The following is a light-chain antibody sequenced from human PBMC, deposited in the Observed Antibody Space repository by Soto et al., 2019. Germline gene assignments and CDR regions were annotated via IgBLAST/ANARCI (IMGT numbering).Light chain of an antibody. CDR1: QSVRSN. V-gene: IGKV3-11*01. J-gene: IGKJ1*01. Sequence: EIVMTQSPDTLSVSPGQRATVSFRASQSVRSNLAWYQRKPGQAPRLLIYDASTRATGVPARFGGSGYGTDFTLTISSLEPEDFAVYYCQQRSNWPTFGQGTKVDIK. CDR2: DAS. CDR3: QQRSNWPT.